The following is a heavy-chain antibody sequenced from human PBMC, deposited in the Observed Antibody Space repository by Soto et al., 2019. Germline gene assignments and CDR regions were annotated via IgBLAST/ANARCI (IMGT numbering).Heavy chain of an antibody. CDR2: INPSGGST. CDR1: GYTFTNFY. Sequence: GASVKVSCKASGYTFTNFYMHWVRQAPGQGPEWVGIINPSGGSTSYAQNFQGRITMTSDTSTSTVYMELNSLRAEDTAVYYCARDLGSSWYPEYFQHWGQGTLVTVSS. D-gene: IGHD6-13*01. CDR3: ARDLGSSWYPEYFQH. J-gene: IGHJ1*01. V-gene: IGHV1-46*01.